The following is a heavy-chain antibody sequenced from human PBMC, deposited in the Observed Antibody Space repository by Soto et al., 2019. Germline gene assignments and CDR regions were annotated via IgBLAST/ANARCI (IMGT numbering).Heavy chain of an antibody. CDR3: AILGMVNFDY. D-gene: IGHD5-18*01. Sequence: GGSLRLSCAASGFTFSGYAMSWVRQAPGKGLERVSAISGSGGSTYYADSVKGRFTISRDNSKNTLYLQMNSLRAEDTAVYYCAILGMVNFDYWGPGTLVTVSS. V-gene: IGHV3-23*01. J-gene: IGHJ4*02. CDR1: GFTFSGYA. CDR2: ISGSGGST.